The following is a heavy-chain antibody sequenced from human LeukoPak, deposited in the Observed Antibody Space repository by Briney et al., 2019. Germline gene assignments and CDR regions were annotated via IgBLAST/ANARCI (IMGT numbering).Heavy chain of an antibody. CDR3: AREYNEFDY. CDR1: GFTFSSYE. V-gene: IGHV3-48*03. D-gene: IGHD1-14*01. J-gene: IGHJ4*02. Sequence: GGSLRLSCAASGFTFSSYEMNWVRQAPGKGLEWVSYISGSGSTIYYADSVKGRFSISRDNAKNSLYLQMNSLRAEDTAVYYCAREYNEFDYWGQGTLVTVSS. CDR2: ISGSGSTI.